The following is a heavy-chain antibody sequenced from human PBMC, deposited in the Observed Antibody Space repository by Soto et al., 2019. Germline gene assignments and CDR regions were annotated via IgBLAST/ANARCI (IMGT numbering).Heavy chain of an antibody. Sequence: QVQLQESGPGLVKPSQTLSLTCTVSGGSISSGDYYWSWIRQPPGKGLEWIGYIYYSGSTYYNPXXKSRVTISVDXXKXQXXLKLSSVTAADTAVYYCASVCMRDSSGYYYLAFDIWGQGTMVTVSS. CDR2: IYYSGST. CDR1: GGSISSGDYY. J-gene: IGHJ3*02. D-gene: IGHD3-22*01. V-gene: IGHV4-30-4*01. CDR3: ASVCMRDSSGYYYLAFDI.